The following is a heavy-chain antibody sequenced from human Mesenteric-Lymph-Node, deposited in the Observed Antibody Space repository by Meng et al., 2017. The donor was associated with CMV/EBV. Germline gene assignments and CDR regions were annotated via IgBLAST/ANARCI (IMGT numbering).Heavy chain of an antibody. CDR3: ARDSSGYYGPGDH. Sequence: GESLKISCAVSGFIFSDYYMSWIRQAPGKGLEWVSVVYSSGDTYYAASVKGRFTISRDNSKSTLYLQMNSLRTEDTAVYYCARDSSGYYGPGDHWGQGTLVTVSS. CDR1: GFIFSDYY. J-gene: IGHJ4*02. CDR2: VYSSGDT. D-gene: IGHD3-22*01. V-gene: IGHV3-66*03.